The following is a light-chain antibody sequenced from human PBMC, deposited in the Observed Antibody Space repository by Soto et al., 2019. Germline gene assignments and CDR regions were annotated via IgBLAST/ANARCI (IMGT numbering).Light chain of an antibody. CDR2: STS. Sequence: EIVMTQSPATLSVSPGERATFSCRASQSVSSNLAWYQQKPGQAPRLLIYSTSSRATGIPDRFSGSGSGTDFTLTISRLEPEDFAMYYCQQYGYLVTFGGGTKVDIK. J-gene: IGKJ4*01. CDR1: QSVSSN. CDR3: QQYGYLVT. V-gene: IGKV3D-15*01.